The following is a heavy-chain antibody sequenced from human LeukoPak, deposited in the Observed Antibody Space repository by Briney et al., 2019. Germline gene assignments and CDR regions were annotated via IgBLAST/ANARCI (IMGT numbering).Heavy chain of an antibody. CDR2: ISGSGGST. CDR1: GFTFSSYW. J-gene: IGHJ4*02. D-gene: IGHD3-22*01. V-gene: IGHV3-23*01. Sequence: PGGSLRLSCAASGFTFSSYWMHWVRQGPGKGLEWVSAISGSGGSTYYADSVKGRFTISRDNSKNTLYLQMNSLRAEDTAVYYCAKSTIVVVITPLDYWGQGTLVTVSS. CDR3: AKSTIVVVITPLDY.